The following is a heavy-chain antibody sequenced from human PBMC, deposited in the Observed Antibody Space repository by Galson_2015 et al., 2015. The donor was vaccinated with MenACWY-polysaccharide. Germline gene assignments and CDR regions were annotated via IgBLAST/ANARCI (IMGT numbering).Heavy chain of an antibody. J-gene: IGHJ4*02. CDR1: GFTLSMYW. Sequence: SLRLSCAASGFTLSMYWMSWVRQAPGKGLEWVANMNHGGSDRFYVDSVEGRFTISRDNGKNSLYLQMNSLRAEDTAVYYCARIDVGGLGYFDRWGQGTLVTVSS. D-gene: IGHD1-26*01. CDR3: ARIDVGGLGYFDR. CDR2: MNHGGSDR. V-gene: IGHV3-7*01.